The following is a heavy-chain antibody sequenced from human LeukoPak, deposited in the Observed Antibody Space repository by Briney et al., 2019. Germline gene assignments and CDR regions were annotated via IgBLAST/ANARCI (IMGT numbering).Heavy chain of an antibody. CDR2: TYYRSKWYN. D-gene: IGHD4-17*01. J-gene: IGHJ4*02. CDR3: ARDDYGFYFDY. Sequence: SQTLLLTCAISGDSVSSNSAAWNWIRQSPLRGLEWLGRTYYRSKWYNDYEESVKSRITINPDTSKNEFSLQLNSVTPGDTAVYYCARDDYGFYFDYWGQGTLVTVSS. V-gene: IGHV6-1*01. CDR1: GDSVSSNSAA.